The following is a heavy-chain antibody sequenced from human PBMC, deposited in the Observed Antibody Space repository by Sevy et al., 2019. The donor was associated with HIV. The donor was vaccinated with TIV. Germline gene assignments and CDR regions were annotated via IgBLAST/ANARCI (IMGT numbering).Heavy chain of an antibody. J-gene: IGHJ3*01. V-gene: IGHV4-39*01. CDR1: GGSISSSSYL. D-gene: IGHD3-10*01. CDR2: IYYSGST. CDR3: ARRTINIVRGLVIFVPFDV. Sequence: SETLSLTCTVSGGSISSSSYLWGWIRQPPGKGLEWIGSIYYSGSTYYNPSLKSRVTISVDTSKNQFSLRLNSVTAADTAVFYCARRTINIVRGLVIFVPFDVWGQGTMVTVSS.